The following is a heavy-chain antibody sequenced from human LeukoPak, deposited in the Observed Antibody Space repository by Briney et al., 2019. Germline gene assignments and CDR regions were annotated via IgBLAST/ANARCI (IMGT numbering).Heavy chain of an antibody. D-gene: IGHD3-10*01. Sequence: GGSLRLSCAASGFTFSSYAMHWVRQAPGKGLEWVAVISYDGSNKYYADSVKGRFTISRDNSKNTLYLQMNSLRAEDTAVYHCARDYYGSGSYGADGMDVWGQGTTVTVSS. CDR3: ARDYYGSGSYGADGMDV. CDR2: ISYDGSNK. J-gene: IGHJ6*02. V-gene: IGHV3-30*04. CDR1: GFTFSSYA.